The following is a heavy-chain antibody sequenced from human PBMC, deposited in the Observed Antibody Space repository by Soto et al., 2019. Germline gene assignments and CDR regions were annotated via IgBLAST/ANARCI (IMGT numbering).Heavy chain of an antibody. CDR1: GGSISSGGYS. J-gene: IGHJ4*02. Sequence: PSETLSLTCAVSGGSISSGGYSWSWIRQPPGKGLEWIGYIYYSGASNSNPSLRRRISISVDTPKKQFSLQLTSVTAADTAVYFCTSGWNFDYWGQGALVTVSS. D-gene: IGHD6-19*01. V-gene: IGHV4-61*08. CDR2: IYYSGAS. CDR3: TSGWNFDY.